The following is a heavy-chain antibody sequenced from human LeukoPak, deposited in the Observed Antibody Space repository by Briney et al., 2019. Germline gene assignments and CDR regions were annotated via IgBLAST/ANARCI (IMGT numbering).Heavy chain of an antibody. CDR1: GFTFSSYS. J-gene: IGHJ4*02. CDR2: ISSTGGTT. Sequence: PGGSLRLSCAASGFTFSSYSMNWIRQAPGKGLEWVSSISSTGGTTYYADSVKGRFTISRDNSKNTLYLQMNSLRAEDTAVYYCAKAGSIRFDYWGQGTLVTVSS. D-gene: IGHD1-26*01. CDR3: AKAGSIRFDY. V-gene: IGHV3-23*01.